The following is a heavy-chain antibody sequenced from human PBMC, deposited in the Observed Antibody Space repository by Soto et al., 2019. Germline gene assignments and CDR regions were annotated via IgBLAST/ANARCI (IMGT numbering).Heavy chain of an antibody. CDR3: AIDVSAARFYGMDV. CDR1: GFTFSSYW. CDR2: IREDGSDK. Sequence: PGGSLRLSCAASGFTFSSYWMSWVRQAPGKGLEWVANIREDGSDKYYVDSVRGRFTISRDNAKNSLYLQMTSLGVEDTAVYYCAIDVSAARFYGMDVWCQGTTVSVSS. J-gene: IGHJ6*02. D-gene: IGHD6-25*01. V-gene: IGHV3-7*03.